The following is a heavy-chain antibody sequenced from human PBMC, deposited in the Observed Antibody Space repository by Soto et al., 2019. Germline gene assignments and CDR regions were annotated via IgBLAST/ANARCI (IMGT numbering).Heavy chain of an antibody. D-gene: IGHD5-12*01. CDR2: ISSSSSHV. V-gene: IGHV3-21*01. CDR3: ARDLHLATIRGGDY. J-gene: IGHJ4*02. Sequence: EVQLVESGGGLVKPGRSLRLSCAASGFTFSTYNMNWVRQAPGKGLQWVSSISSSSSHVYYADSVKGRFTISRDNAKHSLYLQMNSLRAEDTAVYYCARDLHLATIRGGDYWGRGTLVTVSS. CDR1: GFTFSTYN.